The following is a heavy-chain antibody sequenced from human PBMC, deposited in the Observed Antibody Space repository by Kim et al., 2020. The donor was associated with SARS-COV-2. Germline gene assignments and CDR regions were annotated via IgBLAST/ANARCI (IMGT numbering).Heavy chain of an antibody. CDR2: YSGST. J-gene: IGHJ6*02. Sequence: YSGSTNYNPSLRSRVTISVDTSKNQFSLKLSSVTAADTAVYYCASSGMDVWGQGTTVTVSS. CDR3: ASSGMDV. V-gene: IGHV4-59*08.